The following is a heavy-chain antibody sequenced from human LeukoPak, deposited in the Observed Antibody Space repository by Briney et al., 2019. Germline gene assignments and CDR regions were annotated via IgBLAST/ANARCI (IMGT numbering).Heavy chain of an antibody. V-gene: IGHV4-59*11. J-gene: IGHJ5*02. CDR3: ARLHALGAEEFDP. CDR1: GGSITGHY. D-gene: IGHD3-16*01. CDR2: IHYTGST. Sequence: SETLSLTCTISGGSITGHYWSWIRQPPGKGLEWIGYIHYTGSTNYNPSLNSRITMSVDTPNNQFSLRLTSVTATDTAVYYCARLHALGAEEFDPWGQGALVTVSS.